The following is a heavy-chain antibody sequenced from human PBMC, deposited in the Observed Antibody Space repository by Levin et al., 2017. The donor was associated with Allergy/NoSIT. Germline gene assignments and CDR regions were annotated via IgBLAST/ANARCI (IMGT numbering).Heavy chain of an antibody. D-gene: IGHD3-22*01. CDR1: GGSISSYY. CDR2: KYYSGST. Sequence: KASETLSLTCTVSGGSISSYYWSWIRQPPGKGLEWIGYKYYSGSTKYNPSLKSRVTISVDTSKNQFSLKLSSVTAADTAVYYCARLDSSGYLSGWGQGTLVTVSS. V-gene: IGHV4-59*08. J-gene: IGHJ4*02. CDR3: ARLDSSGYLSG.